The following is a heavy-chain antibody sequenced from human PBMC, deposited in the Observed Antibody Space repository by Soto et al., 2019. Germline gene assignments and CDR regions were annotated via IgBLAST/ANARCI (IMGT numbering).Heavy chain of an antibody. J-gene: IGHJ4*02. Sequence: SETLSLTCTVSGGSISSYYWSWIRQPPGKGLEWIGYIYNSGSTNYNPSLKSRVNISVDTSKNQFSLKLSSVTAADTAVYYCARTDSGSYGDHFDYWGQGALVTVSS. CDR1: GGSISSYY. CDR2: IYNSGST. CDR3: ARTDSGSYGDHFDY. V-gene: IGHV4-59*01. D-gene: IGHD1-26*01.